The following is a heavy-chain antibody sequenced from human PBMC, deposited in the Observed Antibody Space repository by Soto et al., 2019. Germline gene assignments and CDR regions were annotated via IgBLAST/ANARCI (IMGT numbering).Heavy chain of an antibody. J-gene: IGHJ4*02. CDR1: GFTFSSYA. Sequence: GGSLRLSCAASGFTFSSYALNWVRQAPGRGLEWVSGIGGSGGSTDYAESVKGRFTISRDNSKNTLYLQMNSLRAEDTAVYYCAKDVDYYGSGSNTDSWGQGTLVTVSS. D-gene: IGHD3-10*01. V-gene: IGHV3-23*01. CDR3: AKDVDYYGSGSNTDS. CDR2: IGGSGGST.